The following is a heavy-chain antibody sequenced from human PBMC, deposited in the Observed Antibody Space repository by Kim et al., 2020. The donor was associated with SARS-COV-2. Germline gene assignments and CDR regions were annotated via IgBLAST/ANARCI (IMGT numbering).Heavy chain of an antibody. D-gene: IGHD2-15*01. J-gene: IGHJ4*02. V-gene: IGHV5-10-1*01. CDR2: IDPSDSYT. CDR3: ARGEGGQPYYFDY. Sequence: GESLKISCKGSGYSFTSYWISWVRQMPGKGLEWMGRIDPSDSYTNYSPSFQGHVTISADKSISTAYLQWSSLKASGTAMYYCARGEGGQPYYFDYWGQGTLVTVSS. CDR1: GYSFTSYW.